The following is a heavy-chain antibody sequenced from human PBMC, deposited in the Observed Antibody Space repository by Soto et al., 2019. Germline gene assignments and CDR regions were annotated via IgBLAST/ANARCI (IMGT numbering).Heavy chain of an antibody. J-gene: IGHJ4*02. Sequence: QVQLVQSGAEVKKPGASVKVSCKASGYTFTSYDINWVRQATGQGLEWMGWMNPNSGNTGYAQKFQGRTTMTRNTSIRTAYMELSSLRSEDTAVYYCARLDLEWPHYFDYWGQGPLVTVSS. CDR2: MNPNSGNT. CDR3: ARLDLEWPHYFDY. CDR1: GYTFTSYD. D-gene: IGHD3-3*01. V-gene: IGHV1-8*01.